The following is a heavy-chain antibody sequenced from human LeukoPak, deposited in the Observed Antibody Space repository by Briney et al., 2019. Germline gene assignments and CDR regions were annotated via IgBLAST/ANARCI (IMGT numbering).Heavy chain of an antibody. Sequence: PGGSLRLSCAASGFTFSSYGMHWVRQAPGKGLEWVAVIWYDGSNKYYADSVKGRFTISRDNSKNTLYLQMNSLRAEDTAVYYCAKDQQLWLRPTNYFDYWGQGTLVTVSS. V-gene: IGHV3-30*02. D-gene: IGHD5-18*01. J-gene: IGHJ4*02. CDR2: IWYDGSNK. CDR3: AKDQQLWLRPTNYFDY. CDR1: GFTFSSYG.